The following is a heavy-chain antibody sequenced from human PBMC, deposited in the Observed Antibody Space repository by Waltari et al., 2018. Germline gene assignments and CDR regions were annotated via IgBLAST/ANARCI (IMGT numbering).Heavy chain of an antibody. D-gene: IGHD3-22*01. CDR1: GFTFSSYG. V-gene: IGHV3-30*18. CDR2: ISYDGSNK. Sequence: QVQLVESGGGVVQPGRSLRLSCAASGFTFSSYGMHWVRQAPGKGLAWVAVISYDGSNKYYADSVKGRFTISRDNSKNTLYLQMNSLRAEDTAVYYCAKADQNSYYYDSSGYYPAFDIWGQGTMVTVSS. J-gene: IGHJ3*02. CDR3: AKADQNSYYYDSSGYYPAFDI.